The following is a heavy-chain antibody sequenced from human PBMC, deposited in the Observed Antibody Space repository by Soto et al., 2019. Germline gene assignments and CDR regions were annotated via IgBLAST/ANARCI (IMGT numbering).Heavy chain of an antibody. CDR1: GFTFSDYY. J-gene: IGHJ4*02. D-gene: IGHD3-22*01. V-gene: IGHV3-11*01. CDR2: ISSSGSTI. Sequence: PGGSLRLSCAASGFTFSDYYMSWIRQAPGKGLEWVSYISSSGSTIYYADSVKGRFTISRDNSKNTLYLQMNSLRAEDTAVYYCAREFGENDYDTYYFDYWGQGTLVTVSS. CDR3: AREFGENDYDTYYFDY.